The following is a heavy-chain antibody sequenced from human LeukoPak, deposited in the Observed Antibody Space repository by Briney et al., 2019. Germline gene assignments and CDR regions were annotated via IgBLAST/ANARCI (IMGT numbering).Heavy chain of an antibody. Sequence: GRSLRLSCAASGFTFDDYAMHWVRQAPGKGLEWVSGISWNSGSIGYADSVKGRFTISRDNAKNSLYLQMNSLRAEDTAVYYCARSSTSQHGYCSGGSCYAQGYWGQGTLVTVSS. CDR3: ARSSTSQHGYCSGGSCYAQGY. D-gene: IGHD2-15*01. V-gene: IGHV3-9*01. J-gene: IGHJ4*02. CDR2: ISWNSGSI. CDR1: GFTFDDYA.